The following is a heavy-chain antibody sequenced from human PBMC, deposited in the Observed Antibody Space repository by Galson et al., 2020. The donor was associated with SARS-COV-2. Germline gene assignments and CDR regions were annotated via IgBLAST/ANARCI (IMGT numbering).Heavy chain of an antibody. D-gene: IGHD2-15*01. V-gene: IGHV4-59*08. Sequence: ETSETLSLTCTVSGGSISSDYLSWIRQPPGQGLEWIGYIYYSGSTNYNPSLKSRVTISVDTSKNQFSLKLSSVTAADTAVYYCARGDVGYCSGGSCYWFDPWGQGTLVTVSS. J-gene: IGHJ5*02. CDR1: GGSISSDY. CDR3: ARGDVGYCSGGSCYWFDP. CDR2: IYYSGST.